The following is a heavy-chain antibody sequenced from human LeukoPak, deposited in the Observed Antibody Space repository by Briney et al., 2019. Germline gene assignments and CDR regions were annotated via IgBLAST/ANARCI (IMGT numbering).Heavy chain of an antibody. Sequence: GGSLRLSCAASGFTFGDYAMSWVRQAPGKGLEWVSGITGGGGSTYYADSVRGRFTVSRDTSKNTLYLQMNSLRAENTALYYCAKYQAIWRGYFDYWGQGTLVTVSS. CDR1: GFTFGDYA. V-gene: IGHV3-23*01. CDR2: ITGGGGST. J-gene: IGHJ4*02. CDR3: AKYQAIWRGYFDY. D-gene: IGHD3-3*01.